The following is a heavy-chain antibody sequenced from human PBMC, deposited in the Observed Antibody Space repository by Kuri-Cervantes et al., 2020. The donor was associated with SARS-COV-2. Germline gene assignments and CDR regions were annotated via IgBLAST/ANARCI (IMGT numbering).Heavy chain of an antibody. D-gene: IGHD2-2*01. Sequence: SETLSLTCTVSGGSISSGDYYWSWIRQPPGKGLEWSGYIYYSGSTYYNPSLKSRVTISVDTSKNQFSLKLSSVTAADTAVYYCAGKDIAVVPAFYYYMDVWGKGTTVTVSS. J-gene: IGHJ6*03. V-gene: IGHV4-30-4*08. CDR3: AGKDIAVVPAFYYYMDV. CDR2: IYYSGST. CDR1: GGSISSGDYY.